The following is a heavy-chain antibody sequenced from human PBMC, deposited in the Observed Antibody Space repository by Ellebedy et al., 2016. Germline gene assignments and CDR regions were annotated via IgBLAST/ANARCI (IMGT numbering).Heavy chain of an antibody. CDR3: ARGYTHMEDYYYYYMDV. D-gene: IGHD5-24*01. V-gene: IGHV4-30-2*01. CDR2: IYHSGST. J-gene: IGHJ6*03. CDR1: GGSISSGGYS. Sequence: SETLSLTXAVSGGSISSGGYSWSWIRQPPGKGLEWIGYIYHSGSTNYNPSLKSRVTISVDTSKNQFSLKLSSVTAADTAVYYCARGYTHMEDYYYYYMDVWGKGTTVTVSS.